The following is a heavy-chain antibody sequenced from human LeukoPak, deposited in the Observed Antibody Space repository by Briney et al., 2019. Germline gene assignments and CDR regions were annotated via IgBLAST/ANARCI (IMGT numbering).Heavy chain of an antibody. D-gene: IGHD3-22*01. CDR1: GFTFSSYA. V-gene: IGHV3-23*01. Sequence: GGSLRLSCAASGFTFSSYATSWVRQAPGKGLEWVSAISGSGGSTYYADSVKGRFTISRDNSKNTLYLQMNSLRAEDTAVYYCAKERAMIVVVSPGDYWGQGTLVTVSS. J-gene: IGHJ4*02. CDR2: ISGSGGST. CDR3: AKERAMIVVVSPGDY.